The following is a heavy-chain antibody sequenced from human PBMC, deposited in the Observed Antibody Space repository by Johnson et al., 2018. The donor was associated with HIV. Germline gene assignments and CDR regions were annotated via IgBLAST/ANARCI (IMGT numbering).Heavy chain of an antibody. J-gene: IGHJ3*02. V-gene: IGHV3-11*04. CDR3: AKDPVGATWAFDI. Sequence: GSTIYYSDSVKGRFTISRDNAKNSLYLQMNSLRAEDTAVYYCAKDPVGATWAFDIWGQGTMVTVSS. D-gene: IGHD1-26*01. CDR2: GSTI.